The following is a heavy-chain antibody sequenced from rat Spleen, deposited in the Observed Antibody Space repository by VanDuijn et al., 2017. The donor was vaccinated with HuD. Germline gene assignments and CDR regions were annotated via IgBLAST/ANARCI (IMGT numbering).Heavy chain of an antibody. Sequence: EVQLVESGGGLVQPGRSLKLSCAASGFTFSNYGMAWVRQAPTKGLEWVASITNTGGSTSYPDSVKGRFPISRDNAKSNLYLQMNSLRCEDTATYYGTRSAAGWFAYWGQGTLVTVSS. J-gene: IGHJ3*01. CDR2: ITNTGGST. V-gene: IGHV5-29*01. CDR3: TRSAAGWFAY. CDR1: GFTFSNYG.